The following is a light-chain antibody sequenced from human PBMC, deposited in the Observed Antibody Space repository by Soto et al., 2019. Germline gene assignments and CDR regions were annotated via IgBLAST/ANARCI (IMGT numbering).Light chain of an antibody. CDR3: CSYTNSAYV. CDR2: DVS. J-gene: IGLJ1*01. CDR1: SSDVGAYNY. Sequence: QSVLTQPRSVSGFPGQSVTISCTRTSSDVGAYNYVSWYQQHPAKAPNLMIYDVSKRPSGVPDRFSGSKSGNTASLTISGLQAEDEGDYYCCSYTNSAYVFGTGTKVTVL. V-gene: IGLV2-11*01.